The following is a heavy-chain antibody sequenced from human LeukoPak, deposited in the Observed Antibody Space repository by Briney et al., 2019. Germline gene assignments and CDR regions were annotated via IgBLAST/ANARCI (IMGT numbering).Heavy chain of an antibody. Sequence: SETLSLTCAVYGGSFSGYYWSWIRQPPGKGLEWIGEINHSGSTNYNPSLKSRVTISVDTSKNQFSLKLSSVTAADTAVYYCARLSRGTGDYYWGQGTLVTVSS. J-gene: IGHJ4*02. CDR1: GGSFSGYY. CDR3: ARLSRGTGDYY. D-gene: IGHD1-14*01. CDR2: INHSGST. V-gene: IGHV4-34*01.